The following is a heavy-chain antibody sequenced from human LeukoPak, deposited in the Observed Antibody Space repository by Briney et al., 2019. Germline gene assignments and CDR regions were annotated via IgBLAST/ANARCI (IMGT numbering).Heavy chain of an antibody. CDR2: ISAYNGNA. J-gene: IGHJ5*02. CDR3: ARYRLSDSPINWFDP. V-gene: IGHV1-18*01. Sequence: ASVKVSCKASGYIFSSFGITWVRQAPGQGLEWMGWISAYNGNANYPEKLQGRVTMTPDTSTKTAYMELRSLRSDDTAVYYCARYRLSDSPINWFDPWGQGTLVTVSS. CDR1: GYIFSSFG. D-gene: IGHD3-22*01.